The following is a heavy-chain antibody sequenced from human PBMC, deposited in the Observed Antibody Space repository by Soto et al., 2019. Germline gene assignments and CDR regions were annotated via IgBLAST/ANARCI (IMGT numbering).Heavy chain of an antibody. Sequence: QVQLVESGGGVVQPGRSLRLSCAASGFTFSSYAMHRVRQAPGKGLEWVAVISYDGSNKYYADSVKGRFTISRDNSKNTLYLQMNSLRAEDTAVYYCARPLWRNDYNWGYFDLWCRGTLVTVSS. V-gene: IGHV3-30-3*01. J-gene: IGHJ2*01. CDR2: ISYDGSNK. CDR1: GFTFSSYA. CDR3: ARPLWRNDYNWGYFDL. D-gene: IGHD4-4*01.